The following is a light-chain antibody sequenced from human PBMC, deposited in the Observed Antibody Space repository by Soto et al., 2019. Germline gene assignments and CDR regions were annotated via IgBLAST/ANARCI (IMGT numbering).Light chain of an antibody. V-gene: IGKV3-20*01. J-gene: IGKJ2*01. CDR3: QQYGNSLPYT. Sequence: IVLTQSPGTLSLSPGERATLSCRASQSISNNYLAWYQQRPGQAPRLLLSDASSRATGIPDRFSGSGSGTDFTLTISRLEPEDFAVYYCQQYGNSLPYTFGQGTKVEIK. CDR2: DAS. CDR1: QSISNNY.